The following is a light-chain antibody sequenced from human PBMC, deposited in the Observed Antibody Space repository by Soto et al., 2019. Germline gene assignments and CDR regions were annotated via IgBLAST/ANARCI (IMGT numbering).Light chain of an antibody. CDR2: GTT. V-gene: IGKV3-15*01. Sequence: EIVMTQSPATLSLSPGERATLSCRASQTVSSNLAWYQQKPGQAPRLLIYGTTTRATGFPARFSGSGSGTEFTLTISSLQSEDSAVYYCQQYSKWPLTFGQGTKVEIK. J-gene: IGKJ1*01. CDR1: QTVSSN. CDR3: QQYSKWPLT.